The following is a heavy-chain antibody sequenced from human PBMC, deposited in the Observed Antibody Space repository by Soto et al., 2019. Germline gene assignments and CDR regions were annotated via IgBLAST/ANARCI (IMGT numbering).Heavy chain of an antibody. J-gene: IGHJ4*02. D-gene: IGHD3-22*01. V-gene: IGHV3-30*18. CDR3: AKGTSPYDSSGYYYGY. CDR2: ISYDGSNK. CDR1: GFTFSAYG. Sequence: GGSLRLSCEVSGFTFSAYGMHWVRQAPGKGLEWVAVISYDGSNKYYADSVKGRFTISRDNSKNTLYLQMNSLRAEDTAVYYCAKGTSPYDSSGYYYGYWGQGTLVTVSS.